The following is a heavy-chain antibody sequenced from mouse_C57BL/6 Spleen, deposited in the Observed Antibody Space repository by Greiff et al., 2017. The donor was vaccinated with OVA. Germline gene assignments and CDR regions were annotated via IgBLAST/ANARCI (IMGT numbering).Heavy chain of an antibody. Sequence: VQLKESGTVLARPGASVKMSCKTSGYTFTSYWMHWVKQRPGQGLEWIGAIYPGNSDTSYNQKFKGKAKLTAVTSASTAYMELSSLTNEDSAVYYGTRSYYGSSYAMDYWGQGTSVTVSS. V-gene: IGHV1-5*01. CDR2: IYPGNSDT. CDR1: GYTFTSYW. CDR3: TRSYYGSSYAMDY. D-gene: IGHD1-1*01. J-gene: IGHJ4*01.